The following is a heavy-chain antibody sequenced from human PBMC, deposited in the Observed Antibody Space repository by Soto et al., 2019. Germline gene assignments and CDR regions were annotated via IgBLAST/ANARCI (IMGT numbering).Heavy chain of an antibody. CDR1: GGSIISGGYY. V-gene: IGHV4-31*03. D-gene: IGHD3-3*01. CDR2: IYYSGST. Sequence: SESLSLTCTVSGGSIISGGYYWSLIRQHPGKGLEWIGYIYYSGSTYYNPSLKSRVTISVDTSKNQFSLKLSSVTAADTAVYYCASASNTSVGVDHYAFDIWGQGTMVTVSS. J-gene: IGHJ3*02. CDR3: ASASNTSVGVDHYAFDI.